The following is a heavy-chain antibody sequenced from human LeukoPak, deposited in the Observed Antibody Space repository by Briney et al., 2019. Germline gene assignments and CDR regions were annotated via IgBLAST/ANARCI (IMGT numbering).Heavy chain of an antibody. CDR3: VSPTADYPFLYYFDS. D-gene: IGHD5-12*01. V-gene: IGHV3-30*09. CDR1: GFSFSSYS. Sequence: PGGSLRLSCAASGFSFSSYSIHWVRQAPGKGLEWVAVIPSDGNSKNFALSVKGRFAISRDNSKNTLFLQMNNLRSEDTALYYCVSPTADYPFLYYFDSWGQGTLVTVSS. J-gene: IGHJ4*02. CDR2: IPSDGNSK.